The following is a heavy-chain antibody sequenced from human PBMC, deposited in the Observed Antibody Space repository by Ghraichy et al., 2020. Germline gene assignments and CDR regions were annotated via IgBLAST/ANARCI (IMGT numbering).Heavy chain of an antibody. V-gene: IGHV4-34*01. CDR3: AREVWFGENNYYYYYYGMDV. D-gene: IGHD3-10*01. CDR1: GGSFSGYY. CDR2: INHSGST. J-gene: IGHJ6*02. Sequence: SQTLSLTCAVYGGSFSGYYWSWIRQPPGKGLEWIGEINHSGSTNYNPSLKSRVTISVDTSKNQFSLKLSSVTAADTAVYYCAREVWFGENNYYYYYYGMDVWGQGTMLTASS.